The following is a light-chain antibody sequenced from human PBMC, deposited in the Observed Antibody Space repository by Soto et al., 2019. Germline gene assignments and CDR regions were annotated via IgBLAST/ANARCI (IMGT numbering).Light chain of an antibody. J-gene: IGKJ4*01. CDR2: KAS. CDR1: QSVSSW. CDR3: QQYSRNPLT. V-gene: IGKV1-5*03. Sequence: DIQMTQSPSTLSASVGDRVTITCRASQSVSSWLAWYQQKPGEVPKLLIYKASSLESGVPSRFSGSGSGTEFTLTISSLQPDDFVTYYCQQYSRNPLTVGGGPKVEIK.